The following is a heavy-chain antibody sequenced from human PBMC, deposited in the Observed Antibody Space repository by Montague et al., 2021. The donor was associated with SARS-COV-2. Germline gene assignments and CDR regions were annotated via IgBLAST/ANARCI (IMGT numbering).Heavy chain of an antibody. CDR3: ARDQGGYGTFDI. D-gene: IGHD5-12*01. J-gene: IGHJ3*02. Sequence: SLRLSCAASGFTFSSYWMHWVRQAPGKGLVWVSRIKNDGSITNYADSVKGRFTISRDTANNSVYLQMKFLGAEDTAVYYCARDQGGYGTFDIWGQGTMVTVSS. V-gene: IGHV3-74*01. CDR1: GFTFSSYW. CDR2: IKNDGSIT.